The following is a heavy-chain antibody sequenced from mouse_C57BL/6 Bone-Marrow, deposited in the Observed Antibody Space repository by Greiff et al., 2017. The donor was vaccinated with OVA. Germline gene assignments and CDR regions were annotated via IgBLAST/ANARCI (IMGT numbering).Heavy chain of an antibody. CDR1: GFTFTDYY. CDR3: VKAPLDGYLWYFDV. J-gene: IGHJ1*03. D-gene: IGHD2-3*01. V-gene: IGHV7-4*01. CDR2: IRNKANGYTK. Sequence: EVQLVESGGGLVQPGASLRLSCAASGFTFTDYYMSWVRQPPGKAPEWFALIRNKANGYTKEYTASVKGRFTISRDTSQTILYLQMNTLRAEDSATYYCVKAPLDGYLWYFDVWGTGTTVTVSS.